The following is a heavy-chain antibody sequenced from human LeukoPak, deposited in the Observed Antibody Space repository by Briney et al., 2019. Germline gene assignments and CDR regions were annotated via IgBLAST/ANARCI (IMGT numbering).Heavy chain of an antibody. Sequence: PGGSLRLSCTTSGFTFGDYAMSWVRQAPGKGPEWVGFIRTKGYGATTEYAASVKGRFTISRDDSKSIAYLQMNSLKTEDTAFYYCTRAPLYNVGWYNGALGFDYWGQGALVTVSS. CDR1: GFTFGDYA. CDR3: TRAPLYNVGWYNGALGFDY. D-gene: IGHD6-19*01. V-gene: IGHV3-49*04. CDR2: IRTKGYGATT. J-gene: IGHJ4*02.